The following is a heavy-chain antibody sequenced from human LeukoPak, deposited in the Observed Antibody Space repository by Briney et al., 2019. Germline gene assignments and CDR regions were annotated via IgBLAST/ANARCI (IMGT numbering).Heavy chain of an antibody. V-gene: IGHV3-15*07. CDR2: IKSKSAGGTT. CDR3: ARGFGGPNHAFDI. D-gene: IGHD3-10*01. Sequence: GGSLRLSCAVSGLTLSNVWMNWVRQAPEKGLEWVGRIKSKSAGGTTDFAAPVKGRFTISRDDSKNTLYLQMNSLTSEDTAVYYCARGFGGPNHAFDIWGQGTMVTVSS. CDR1: GLTLSNVW. J-gene: IGHJ3*02.